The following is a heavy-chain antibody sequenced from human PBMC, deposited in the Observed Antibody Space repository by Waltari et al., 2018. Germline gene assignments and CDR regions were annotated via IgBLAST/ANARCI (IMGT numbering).Heavy chain of an antibody. Sequence: EVQLLESGGGLVQPGGSLRLSCAASGFTFSTYGMSWVRQAPGKGLGWVSGISGSGGSTHYADSVKGRFTISRDNSKNTLYLQMNGLRAEDTAVYYCAKALYGGMDVWGQGTTVTVSS. CDR1: GFTFSTYG. V-gene: IGHV3-23*01. D-gene: IGHD3-10*01. J-gene: IGHJ6*02. CDR2: ISGSGGST. CDR3: AKALYGGMDV.